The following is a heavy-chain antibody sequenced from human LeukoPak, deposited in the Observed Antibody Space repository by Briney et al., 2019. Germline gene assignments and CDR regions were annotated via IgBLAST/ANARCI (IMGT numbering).Heavy chain of an antibody. J-gene: IGHJ3*02. CDR3: ARREPWGYSSGSQAFDI. CDR2: IYYSGST. CDR1: GGSISSYY. D-gene: IGHD2-15*01. V-gene: IGHV4-59*08. Sequence: SETLSLTCTVSGGSISSYYWSWIRQPPGKGLEWIGYIYYSGSTNYNPSLKSRVTISVDTSKNQFSLKLSSVTAADTAVYYCARREPWGYSSGSQAFDIWGQGTMVTVSS.